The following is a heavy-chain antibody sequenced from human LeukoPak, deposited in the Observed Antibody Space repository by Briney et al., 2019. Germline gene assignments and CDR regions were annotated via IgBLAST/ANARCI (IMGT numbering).Heavy chain of an antibody. V-gene: IGHV3-30*18. J-gene: IGHJ4*02. CDR3: AKERYYYGSGTNFDY. CDR2: ISYDESNK. CDR1: RYTFSSYG. Sequence: GGSLKLSCAASRYTFSSYGMHWVRQAPGKGLEWVAVISYDESNKYYADSVKGRFTISRDNSKNTLYLQMSSLRAEDTAVYYCAKERYYYGSGTNFDYWGQGTLVTVSS. D-gene: IGHD3-10*01.